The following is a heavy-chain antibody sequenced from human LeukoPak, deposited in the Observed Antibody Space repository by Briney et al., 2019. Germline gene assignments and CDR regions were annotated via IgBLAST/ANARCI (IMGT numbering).Heavy chain of an antibody. V-gene: IGHV3-21*01. CDR1: GVTFSSYS. J-gene: IGHJ4*02. CDR3: ARAPRDYDFWSGYPGPDY. Sequence: GGSLRLSCAASGVTFSSYSMNWVRQAPGKGLEWVSSISSSSSYIYYADSVKGRFTISRDNAKNSLYLQMNSLRAEDTAVYYCARAPRDYDFWSGYPGPDYWGQGTLVTVSS. D-gene: IGHD3-3*01. CDR2: ISSSSSYI.